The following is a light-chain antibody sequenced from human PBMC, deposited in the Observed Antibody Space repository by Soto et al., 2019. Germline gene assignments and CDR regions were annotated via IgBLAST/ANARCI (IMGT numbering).Light chain of an antibody. J-gene: IGLJ3*02. Sequence: QSVLTQPASVSGSPGQSITISCTGTTSDIGAYNYVSWYQHNPGNAPKLMIYEVTVRPSGVSSRFSGSKSASTASLTITGLQSDDEADYYCSSYTSRGTLVFGGGTKLTVL. V-gene: IGLV2-14*01. CDR2: EVT. CDR1: TSDIGAYNY. CDR3: SSYTSRGTLV.